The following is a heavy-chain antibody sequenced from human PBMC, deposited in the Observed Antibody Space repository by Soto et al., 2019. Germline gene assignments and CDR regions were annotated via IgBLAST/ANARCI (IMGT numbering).Heavy chain of an antibody. CDR3: ARFGDSFDV. Sequence: QVQLQESGPGLVKPSQTLSLTCTVSAGSISSGAYYWSWIRQHPGKGLEWIGYIYYSGSTYYNPSLKSRLTIPVDTPKNQFSLRLSSVTAADTAVYYCARFGDSFDVWGKGNLVTVSA. J-gene: IGHJ4*02. CDR2: IYYSGST. CDR1: AGSISSGAYY. D-gene: IGHD3-10*01. V-gene: IGHV4-31*03.